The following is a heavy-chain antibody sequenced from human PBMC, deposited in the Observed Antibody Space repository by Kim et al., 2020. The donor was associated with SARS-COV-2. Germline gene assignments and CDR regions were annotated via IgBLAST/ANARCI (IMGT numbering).Heavy chain of an antibody. Sequence: ASVKVSCKASGYTFTSYDINWVRQATGQGLEWMGWMNPNSGNTGYAQKFQGRVTMTRNTSISTAYMELSSLRSEDTAVYYCARTYYYDSSGYGVLYYYYYYGMDVWGQGTTVTVSS. CDR1: GYTFTSYD. J-gene: IGHJ6*02. D-gene: IGHD3-22*01. CDR2: MNPNSGNT. CDR3: ARTYYYDSSGYGVLYYYYYYGMDV. V-gene: IGHV1-8*01.